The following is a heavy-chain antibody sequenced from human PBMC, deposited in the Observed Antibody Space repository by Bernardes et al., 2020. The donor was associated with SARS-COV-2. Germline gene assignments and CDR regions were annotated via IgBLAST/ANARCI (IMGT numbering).Heavy chain of an antibody. D-gene: IGHD3-10*01. V-gene: IGHV3-23*01. CDR1: GFNFRTYG. J-gene: IGHJ5*02. CDR3: AKGRLYGVGSTSPEDNP. Sequence: GGSLRLSCVASGFNFRTYGMTWVRQAPGQGLEWVSAITANGGYAYYAASVEGRFTVSRDNSKNILFLDMTRLRAEDTAVYYCAKGRLYGVGSTSPEDNPWGQGSLVTVSS. CDR2: ITANGGYA.